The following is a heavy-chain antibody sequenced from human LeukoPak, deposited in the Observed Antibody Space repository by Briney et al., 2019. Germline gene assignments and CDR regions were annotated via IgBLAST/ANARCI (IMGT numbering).Heavy chain of an antibody. V-gene: IGHV3-72*01. CDR3: ARWDSGSCSD. D-gene: IGHD1-26*01. J-gene: IGHJ4*02. CDR1: GFTFSDHY. Sequence: GGSLRLSCAASGFTFSDHYMDWVRQARGKGLEWVGRTKNKANSYTTEYGAAVKGRFNISREETKKSLYLQMNSLKTEDTAVYYCARWDSGSCSDWGQGTLVTVSS. CDR2: TKNKANSYTT.